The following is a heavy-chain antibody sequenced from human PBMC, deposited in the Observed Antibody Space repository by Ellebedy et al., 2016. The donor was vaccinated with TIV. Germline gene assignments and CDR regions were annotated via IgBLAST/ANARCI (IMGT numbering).Heavy chain of an antibody. D-gene: IGHD4-17*01. CDR3: ARDHHGLSH. CDR2: ISSSGNTI. CDR1: EFTFSSYS. V-gene: IGHV3-48*04. J-gene: IGHJ4*02. Sequence: GESLKISCAASEFTFSSYSMNWVRQAPGKGLEWVSYISSSGNTIYYVDSVKGRFTISRDNAKNSLYLQLNSLRAEDTAVYYCARDHHGLSHWGQGTLVTVSS.